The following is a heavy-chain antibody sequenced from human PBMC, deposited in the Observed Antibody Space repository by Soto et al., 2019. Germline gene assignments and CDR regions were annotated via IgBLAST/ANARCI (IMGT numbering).Heavy chain of an antibody. Sequence: QVQLQQWGAGLLKPSEILSLTCAVSPGSFSGYSWNWIRQPPGKGLEWLGEINLSGSTNYNPSLKTRVTISVDTSKNQFSLRLSSVTAADTAVYYCARGFPVYSYYSYIDVWGKGTTVTISS. CDR2: INLSGST. J-gene: IGHJ6*03. CDR1: PGSFSGYS. CDR3: ARGFPVYSYYSYIDV. D-gene: IGHD2-8*01. V-gene: IGHV4-34*01.